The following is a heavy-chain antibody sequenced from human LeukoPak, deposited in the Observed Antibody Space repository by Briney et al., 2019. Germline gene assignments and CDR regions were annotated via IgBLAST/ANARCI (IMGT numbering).Heavy chain of an antibody. CDR2: IYPGDSDT. D-gene: IGHD2-2*01. CDR3: ARARVPAAIRSGFDI. V-gene: IGHV5-51*01. CDR1: GYSFTNYW. Sequence: GESLKISCKDSGYSFTNYWIGWVRQMPGKGLEWMGIIYPGDSDTRYNPSFQGQVTISADKSINTAYLQWSSLKASDTAIYYCARARVPAAIRSGFDIWGQGTMVTSSS. J-gene: IGHJ3*02.